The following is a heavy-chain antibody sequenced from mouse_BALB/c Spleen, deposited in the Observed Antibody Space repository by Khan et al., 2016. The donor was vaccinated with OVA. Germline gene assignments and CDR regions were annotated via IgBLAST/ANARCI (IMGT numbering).Heavy chain of an antibody. CDR3: ASAYYYGRALDY. D-gene: IGHD1-1*01. CDR2: IWGDGST. V-gene: IGHV2-6-7*01. CDR1: GFSLTGYG. J-gene: IGHJ4*01. Sequence: QVRLQQSGPGLVAPSQSLSITCTVSGFSLTGYGVNWVRQPPGKGLEWLGMIWGDGSTDYNSALKSRLSISKDNSKSQVFLKMNSLQTNDTARYYCASAYYYGRALDYWGQGTSVTVSA.